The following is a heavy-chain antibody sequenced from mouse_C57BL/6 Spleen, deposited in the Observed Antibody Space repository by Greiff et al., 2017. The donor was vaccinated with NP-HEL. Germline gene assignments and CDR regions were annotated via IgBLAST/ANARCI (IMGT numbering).Heavy chain of an antibody. J-gene: IGHJ2*01. CDR1: GYAFSSSW. CDR3: ARPYFDD. Sequence: VQLQQSGPELVKPGASVKISCKASGYAFSSSWMNWVKQRPGKGLEWIGRIYPGDGDTNYNGKFKGKATLTADKSSSTAYMQLSSLTSEDSAVYFCARPYFDDWGQGTTLTVSS. CDR2: IYPGDGDT. V-gene: IGHV1-82*01.